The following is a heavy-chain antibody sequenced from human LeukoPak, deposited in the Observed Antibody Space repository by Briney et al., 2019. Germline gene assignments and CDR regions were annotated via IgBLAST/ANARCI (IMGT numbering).Heavy chain of an antibody. CDR3: ARKRSDFWSGYGSGAFDI. D-gene: IGHD3-3*01. CDR1: GGSFSGYY. J-gene: IGHJ3*02. V-gene: IGHV4-34*01. Sequence: SETLSLTCAVYGGSFSGYYWSWIRQPPGKGLEWIGEINHSGSTNYNPSLKSRVTISVDTSKNQFSLKLSSVTAADTAVYYCARKRSDFWSGYGSGAFDIWGQGTMVTVSS. CDR2: INHSGST.